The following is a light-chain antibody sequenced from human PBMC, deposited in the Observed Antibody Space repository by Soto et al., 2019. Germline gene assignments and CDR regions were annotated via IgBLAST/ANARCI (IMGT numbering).Light chain of an antibody. J-gene: IGKJ1*01. CDR2: EAS. CDR1: ESVSTF. Sequence: EIVLTQSPATLSLSPGESATLSCRASESVSTFLAWYQQKPGQAPRLLIYEASSRATGIPARFSGGGSGTVFTLTISRLEPEDFAVYYCQQRSNWPWTFGQGTKVDIK. CDR3: QQRSNWPWT. V-gene: IGKV3-11*01.